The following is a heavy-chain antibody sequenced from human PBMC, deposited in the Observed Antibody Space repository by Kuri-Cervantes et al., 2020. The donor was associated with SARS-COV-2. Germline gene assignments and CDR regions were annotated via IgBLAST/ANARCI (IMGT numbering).Heavy chain of an antibody. J-gene: IGHJ4*02. D-gene: IGHD3-10*01. CDR3: AGELLLYFDY. CDR2: ISYDGSNK. CDR1: GFTFGDYA. Sequence: GGSLRLSCTASGFTFGDYAMSWVRQAPGKGLEWVAVISYDGSNKYYADSVKGRFTISRDNSKNTLYLQMNSLRAEDTAVYYCAGELLLYFDYWGQGTLVTVSS. V-gene: IGHV3-30-3*01.